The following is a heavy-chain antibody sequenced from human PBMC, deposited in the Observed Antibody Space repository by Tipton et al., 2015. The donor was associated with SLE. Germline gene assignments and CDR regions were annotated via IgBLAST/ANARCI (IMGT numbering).Heavy chain of an antibody. CDR3: ARRTSHALDY. J-gene: IGHJ4*02. Sequence: TLSLTCTVSGGSISSSSYYWGWIRQPPGKGLEWIESISHSGNTYYNPSLKSRVTISVDTSKNQFSLKLSSVTAADTAVYYCARRTSHALDYWGQGTLVTVSS. CDR1: GGSISSSSYY. V-gene: IGHV4-39*07. D-gene: IGHD2-2*01. CDR2: ISHSGNT.